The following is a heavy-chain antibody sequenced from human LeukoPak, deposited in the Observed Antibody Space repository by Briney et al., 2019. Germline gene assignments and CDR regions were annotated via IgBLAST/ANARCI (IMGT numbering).Heavy chain of an antibody. D-gene: IGHD6-13*01. CDR1: GGSISSYY. Sequence: PSETLSLTCSDSGGSISSYYWSWIRQPPGKGLEWIGYIYYSGSTNYNPSLKSRVTISVDRSKNQFSLKLSSVTAADTAVYYCARMGPAAAGIVDWGQGTLVTVSS. CDR2: IYYSGST. CDR3: ARMGPAAAGIVD. V-gene: IGHV4-59*08. J-gene: IGHJ4*02.